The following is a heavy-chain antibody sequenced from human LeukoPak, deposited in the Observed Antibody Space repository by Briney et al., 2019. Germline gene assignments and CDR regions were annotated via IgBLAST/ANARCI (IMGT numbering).Heavy chain of an antibody. CDR2: ISYDGDNK. Sequence: GSLRLSCAASGFVFRSYALHWVRQTPGKGLEWVAIISYDGDNKNYADSVKGRFTISRDNSENKVYLQMNSLRAEDAAVYYCTANLTYSSGWYWFDPWGQGTLVTVSS. V-gene: IGHV3-30-3*01. CDR1: GFVFRSYA. J-gene: IGHJ5*02. CDR3: TANLTYSSGWYWFDP. D-gene: IGHD6-19*01.